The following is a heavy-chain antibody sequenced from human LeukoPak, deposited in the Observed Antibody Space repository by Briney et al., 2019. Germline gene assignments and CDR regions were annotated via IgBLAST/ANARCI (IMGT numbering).Heavy chain of an antibody. V-gene: IGHV3-66*01. CDR3: ARDRYYPGPCFDY. J-gene: IGHJ4*02. CDR1: GFTVSSSY. Sequence: GGSLRLSWAASGFTVSSSYLSWFPKPPGRGLEGVSVIYSGGSTYYADSVKGRFTISRDNSKNTLYLQMNSLRAEDTAVYYCARDRYYPGPCFDYWGQGTLVTVSS. CDR2: IYSGGST. D-gene: IGHD3-10*01.